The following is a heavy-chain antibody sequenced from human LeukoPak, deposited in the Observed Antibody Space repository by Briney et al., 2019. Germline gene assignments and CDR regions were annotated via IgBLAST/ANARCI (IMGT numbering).Heavy chain of an antibody. J-gene: IGHJ3*02. CDR2: INPNSGGT. Sequence: ASVKVSCKASGYTFTGYYMHWVRQAPGQGLEWMGWINPNSGGTNYAQKFQGRVTMTRDTAISTAYMELRSLRSDDTAVYYCARVDESAGAFDXWGQGTMVTVSS. CDR3: ARVDESAGAFDX. CDR1: GYTFTGYY. V-gene: IGHV1-2*02.